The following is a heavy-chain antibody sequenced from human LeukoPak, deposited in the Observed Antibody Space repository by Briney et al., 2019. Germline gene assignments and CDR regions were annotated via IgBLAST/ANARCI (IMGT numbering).Heavy chain of an antibody. CDR3: ARSKRIKYYYDSSGYS. CDR2: IIPIFGTA. CDR1: GGTFSSYA. V-gene: IGHV1-69*13. D-gene: IGHD3-22*01. Sequence: SVKVSCKASGGTFSSYAISWVRQAPGQGLEWMGGIIPIFGTANYAQKFQGRVTITADESTSTAYMELSSLRSEDTAVYYCARSKRIKYYYDSSGYSWGQGTLVTVSS. J-gene: IGHJ5*02.